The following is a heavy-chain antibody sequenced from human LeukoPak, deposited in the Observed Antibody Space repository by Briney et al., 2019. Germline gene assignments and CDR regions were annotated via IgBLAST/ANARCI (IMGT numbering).Heavy chain of an antibody. CDR2: ISPTGKTT. D-gene: IGHD3-9*01. Sequence: PGGSLRLSCAASGFTFSGSEMHWVRQAPGKGLEWVAYISPTGKTTNYADSVQGRFTVSRDNDKNLIFLQMSSLRAGDTAIYYCARGVVSGYNVLTGYFRAFDYWGQGTLVIVSS. CDR3: ARGVVSGYNVLTGYFRAFDY. CDR1: GFTFSGSE. V-gene: IGHV3-48*03. J-gene: IGHJ4*02.